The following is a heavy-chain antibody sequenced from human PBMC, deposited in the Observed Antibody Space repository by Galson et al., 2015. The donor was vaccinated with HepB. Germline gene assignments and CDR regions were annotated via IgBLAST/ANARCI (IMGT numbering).Heavy chain of an antibody. CDR1: GFTVSSNY. J-gene: IGHJ4*02. CDR2: IYSGGST. CDR3: ASSGSGYSYGLFDY. Sequence: SLRLSCAASGFTVSSNYMSWVRQAPGKGLEWVSVIYSGGSTYYADSVKGRFTISRDNSKNTLYLQMNSLRAEDTAVYYCASSGSGYSYGLFDYWGQGTLVTVSS. V-gene: IGHV3-66*01. D-gene: IGHD5-18*01.